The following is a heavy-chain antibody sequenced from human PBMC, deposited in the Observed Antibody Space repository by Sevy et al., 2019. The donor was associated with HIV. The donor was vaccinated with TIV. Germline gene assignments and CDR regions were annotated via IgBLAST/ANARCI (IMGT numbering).Heavy chain of an antibody. CDR1: GFTFSAYW. CDR3: EQETVGRFDS. D-gene: IGHD3-16*01. J-gene: IGHJ4*02. Sequence: GGSLRLSCAASGFTFSAYWMNWVRQAPGKGLEWVANIKSDGSAKHYVDSLEGRFTISRDNAKNSLYLQMNSLRVEDTAVYYWEQETVGRFDSWGQGTLVTVSS. CDR2: IKSDGSAK. V-gene: IGHV3-7*01.